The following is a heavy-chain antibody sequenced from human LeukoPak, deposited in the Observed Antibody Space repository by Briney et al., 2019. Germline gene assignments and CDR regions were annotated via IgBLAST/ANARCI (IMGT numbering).Heavy chain of an antibody. V-gene: IGHV4-38-2*02. J-gene: IGHJ3*02. CDR2: IYHSGST. Sequence: SETLSLTCTVSGASISGYYWGWIRQPPGKGLEWIGSIYHSGSTYYNPSLKSRVTISVDTSKNQFSLKLSSVTAADTAVYYCARDRRGYCSGGSCFDDAFDIWGQGTMVTVSS. CDR3: ARDRRGYCSGGSCFDDAFDI. D-gene: IGHD2-15*01. CDR1: GASISGYY.